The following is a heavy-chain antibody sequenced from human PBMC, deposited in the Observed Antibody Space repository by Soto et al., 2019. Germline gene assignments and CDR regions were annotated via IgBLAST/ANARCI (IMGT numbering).Heavy chain of an antibody. CDR1: GFTFSSYG. CDR2: ISYDGSNK. V-gene: IGHV3-30*18. J-gene: IGHJ4*02. D-gene: IGHD5-18*01. CDR3: AKDFWNTAMVTVRGVDY. Sequence: QVQLVESGGGVVQPGRSLRLSCAASGFTFSSYGMHWVRQAPGKGLEGVAVISYDGSNKYYADSVKGRFTISRDNSKNTLYLQMNSLRAEDTAVYYCAKDFWNTAMVTVRGVDYWGQGTLVTVSS.